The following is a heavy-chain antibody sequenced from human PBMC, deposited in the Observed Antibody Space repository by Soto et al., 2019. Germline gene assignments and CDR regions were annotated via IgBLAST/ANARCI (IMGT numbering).Heavy chain of an antibody. CDR1: GGSISSSSYY. D-gene: IGHD2-15*01. CDR3: ARHSKGRAPIHY. CDR2: IYYSGST. Sequence: PSETLSLTCTVSGGSISSSSYYWGWIRQPPGKGLEWIGSIYYSGSTYYNPSLKSRVTISVDTSKNQFSLKLSSVTAADTAVYFCARHSKGRAPIHYSGQATLVTVSS. V-gene: IGHV4-39*01. J-gene: IGHJ4*02.